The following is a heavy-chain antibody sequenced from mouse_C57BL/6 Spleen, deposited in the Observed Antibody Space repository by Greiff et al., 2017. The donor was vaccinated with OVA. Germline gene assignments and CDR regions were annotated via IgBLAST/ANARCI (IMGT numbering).Heavy chain of an antibody. D-gene: IGHD2-2*01. Sequence: VQLQQSGPELVKPGASVKISCKASGYSFTGYYMNWVKQSPEKSLEWIGEINPSTGGTTYNQKFKAKATLTVDKSSSTAYMQLKSLTSGDSAVYYCARRGYGYEWYFDVWGTGTTVTVSS. CDR3: ARRGYGYEWYFDV. J-gene: IGHJ1*03. V-gene: IGHV1-42*01. CDR1: GYSFTGYY. CDR2: INPSTGGT.